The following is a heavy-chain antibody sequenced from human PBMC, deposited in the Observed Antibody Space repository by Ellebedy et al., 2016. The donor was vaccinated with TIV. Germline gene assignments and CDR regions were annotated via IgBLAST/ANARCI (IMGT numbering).Heavy chain of an antibody. V-gene: IGHV3-74*01. Sequence: GESLKISCAASGFTFSSYWMHWVRQAPGKALVWVSLINSDGSRTTYADSVKGRFTISRDNAKNTLYLQMNSLRAEDTAVYYCASRGVAVQGADYWGQGTLVTVSS. CDR1: GFTFSSYW. CDR3: ASRGVAVQGADY. CDR2: INSDGSRT. D-gene: IGHD3-10*01. J-gene: IGHJ4*02.